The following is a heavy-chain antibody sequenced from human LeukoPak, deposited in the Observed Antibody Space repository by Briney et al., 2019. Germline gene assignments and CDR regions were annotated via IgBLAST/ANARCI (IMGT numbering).Heavy chain of an antibody. CDR1: GFTFSSYG. J-gene: IGHJ4*02. CDR2: IRYDGGNK. D-gene: IGHD6-19*01. Sequence: GGSLRLSCAASGFTFSSYGMHWVRQAPGKGLEWVAFIRYDGGNKYYADSVKARFTLSRDNSKNTMYLQMNTLRAEDTAVYYCATGYSSGWYGRLDYWGQGTLVTVSS. V-gene: IGHV3-30*02. CDR3: ATGYSSGWYGRLDY.